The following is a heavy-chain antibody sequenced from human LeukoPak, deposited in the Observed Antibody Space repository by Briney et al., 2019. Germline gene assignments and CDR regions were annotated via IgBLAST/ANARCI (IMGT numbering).Heavy chain of an antibody. CDR2: IVVGSGNT. J-gene: IGHJ2*01. V-gene: IGHV1-58*01. Sequence: PVKVSCKASGFTFTSSAVQWVRQARGQRLEWIGWIVVGSGNTNYAQKFQERVTITRDMSTSTAYMELSSLRSEDTAVYYCAARGGVPAAAGNWYFDLWGRGTLVTVSS. CDR1: GFTFTSSA. D-gene: IGHD2-2*01. CDR3: AARGGVPAAAGNWYFDL.